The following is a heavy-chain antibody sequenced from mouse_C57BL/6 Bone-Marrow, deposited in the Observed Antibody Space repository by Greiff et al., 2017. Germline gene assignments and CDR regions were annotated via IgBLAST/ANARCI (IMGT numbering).Heavy chain of an antibody. CDR1: GYTFTSYW. CDR3: EREGNYYGSTYNAMDY. Sequence: VQLQQPGAELVKPGASVKMSCKASGYTFTSYWITWVKQRPGQGLEWIGDIYPGSGSTNNNERFKTKATLTVDTASSTAYMKLRSLTSEDSAVYYCEREGNYYGSTYNAMDYWGRGTSVTVSS. D-gene: IGHD1-1*01. J-gene: IGHJ4*01. CDR2: IYPGSGST. V-gene: IGHV1-55*01.